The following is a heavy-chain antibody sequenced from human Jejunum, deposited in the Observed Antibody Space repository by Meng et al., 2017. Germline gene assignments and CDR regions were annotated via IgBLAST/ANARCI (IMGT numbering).Heavy chain of an antibody. CDR2: VSFDGTET. D-gene: IGHD3-22*01. J-gene: IGHJ5*02. CDR3: ARSGGFSSEYP. CDR1: GFNFHGYA. Sequence: QVPLVVCGGGVVQPGRSLRLSCAASGFNFHGYAMHWVRQAPGKGLEWVAGVSFDGTETFYADSVKGRFTISRDNSKNTLFLQMNGLRPDDTAMYYCARSGGFSSEYPWGQGTLVTVSS. V-gene: IGHV3-30*01.